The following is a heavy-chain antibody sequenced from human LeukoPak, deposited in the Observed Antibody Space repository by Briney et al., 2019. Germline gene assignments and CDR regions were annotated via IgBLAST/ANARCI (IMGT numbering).Heavy chain of an antibody. CDR1: GFTFSSYA. Sequence: TGGSLRLSCAASGFTFSSYAMSWVRQAPGKGLEWVSGISWNSGSIGYADSVKGRFTISRDNAKNSLYLQMNSLRAEDMALYYCAKGSVADHLWGNWFDPWGQGTLVTVSS. D-gene: IGHD6-19*01. J-gene: IGHJ5*02. CDR3: AKGSVADHLWGNWFDP. V-gene: IGHV3-9*03. CDR2: ISWNSGSI.